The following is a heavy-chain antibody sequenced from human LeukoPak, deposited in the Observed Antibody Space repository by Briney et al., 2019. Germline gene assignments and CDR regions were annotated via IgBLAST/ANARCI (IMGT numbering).Heavy chain of an antibody. D-gene: IGHD5-24*01. CDR2: ITSGSSYR. CDR3: ARTSLVEMATIIP. Sequence: PGGSLRLSCAASGFTFSSYNMNWVRQAPGKGLEWVSSITSGSSYRFYADSVKGRFTISSDNAKNSLYLQMNSLRAEDTAVYYCARTSLVEMATIIPWGQGTLVPASS. V-gene: IGHV3-21*01. CDR1: GFTFSSYN. J-gene: IGHJ5*02.